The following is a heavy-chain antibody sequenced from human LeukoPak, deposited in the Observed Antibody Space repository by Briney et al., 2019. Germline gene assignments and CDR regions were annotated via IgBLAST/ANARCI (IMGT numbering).Heavy chain of an antibody. Sequence: PGGSPRLSCAASGFIVSNYDVHWVRQRPGKGLEWVSTIGTGGDTYYADSVKSRFTISRESAMNSVYLQMSSLRGGDTADYYCAREYVLAVAGTNYYHGMDVWGQGTAVTVSS. CDR3: AREYVLAVAGTNYYHGMDV. CDR2: IGTGGDT. D-gene: IGHD6-19*01. V-gene: IGHV3-13*01. CDR1: GFIVSNYD. J-gene: IGHJ6*02.